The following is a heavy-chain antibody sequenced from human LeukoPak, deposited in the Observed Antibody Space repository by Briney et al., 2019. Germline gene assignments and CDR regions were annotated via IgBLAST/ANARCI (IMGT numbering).Heavy chain of an antibody. CDR2: IQYDGSNK. V-gene: IGHV3-30*02. CDR1: GFTFSSYG. CDR3: ARDPYSGNYGNYYYYYMDV. Sequence: GGSLRLSCAASGFTFSSYGMHWVRQAPGKGLEWVAFIQYDGSNKYYADSVKGRFTISRDNAKNSLYLQMNSLGPEDTAVYYCARDPYSGNYGNYYYYYMDVWGKGTTVTISS. J-gene: IGHJ6*03. D-gene: IGHD1-26*01.